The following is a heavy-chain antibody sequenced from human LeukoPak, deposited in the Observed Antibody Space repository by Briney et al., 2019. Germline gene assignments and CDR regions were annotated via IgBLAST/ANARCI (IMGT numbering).Heavy chain of an antibody. CDR2: GHHTGSS. D-gene: IGHD3-22*01. V-gene: IGHV4-59*01. CDR1: GTSIRNYY. Sequence: SETLSLTCTVSGTSIRNYYWSWVRQSPGQGLEWLAYGHHTGSSNFSPPFRSRVTTSVDASRNQFSLRLTSMTAADTAAYYCAREKEGTDHDSTAAFHYWGQGILVIVSS. CDR3: AREKEGTDHDSTAAFHY. J-gene: IGHJ4*02.